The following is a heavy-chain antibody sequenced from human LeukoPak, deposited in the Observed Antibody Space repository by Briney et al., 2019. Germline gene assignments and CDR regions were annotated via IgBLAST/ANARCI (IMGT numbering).Heavy chain of an antibody. Sequence: GGSLRLSCAASGFTFDDYGMSWVRQAPGKGLVWVSRINTDGSSTSDADSVKGRFTISRDNAKNTLYLQMSSLRAEDTAVYYCARGYSGTYRFGYWGQGTLVTVSS. CDR2: INTDGSST. J-gene: IGHJ4*02. CDR1: GFTFDDYG. D-gene: IGHD1-26*01. CDR3: ARGYSGTYRFGY. V-gene: IGHV3-74*01.